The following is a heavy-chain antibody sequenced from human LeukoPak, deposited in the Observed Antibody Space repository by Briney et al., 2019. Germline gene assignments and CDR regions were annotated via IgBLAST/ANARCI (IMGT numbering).Heavy chain of an antibody. D-gene: IGHD2-15*01. CDR1: GFTFSSYA. J-gene: IGHJ4*02. Sequence: GGSLRLSCAASGFTFSSYAMSWVRQAPGKGLEWVSAISGSGGSTYYADSVKGRFTISRDNAKNSLYLQMNSLRAEDTAVYYCARDIGRFGTYWGQGTLVTVSS. CDR3: ARDIGRFGTY. CDR2: ISGSGGST. V-gene: IGHV3-23*01.